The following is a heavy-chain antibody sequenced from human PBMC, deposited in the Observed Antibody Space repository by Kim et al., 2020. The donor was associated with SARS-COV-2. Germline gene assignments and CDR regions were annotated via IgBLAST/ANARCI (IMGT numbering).Heavy chain of an antibody. D-gene: IGHD4-17*01. CDR3: SRDRSTVVTVDAFDI. J-gene: IGHJ3*02. Sequence: SETLSLTCTVSGDSISSYYWSWIRQPPGKGLEWIGYIYYSGSTNYNTSLKSRVTISVDTSKNQFPLKLSSVTAADTAVDYCSRDRSTVVTVDAFDIWGQG. CDR2: IYYSGST. CDR1: GDSISSYY. V-gene: IGHV4-59*01.